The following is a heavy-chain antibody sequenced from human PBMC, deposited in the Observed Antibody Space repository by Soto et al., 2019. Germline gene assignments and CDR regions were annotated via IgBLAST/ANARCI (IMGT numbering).Heavy chain of an antibody. CDR2: IDPSDSQT. CDR1: GYSFAGYW. V-gene: IGHV5-10-1*01. J-gene: IGHJ4*02. Sequence: GESLKISCKGSGYSFAGYWITWVRQKPGKGLEWMGRIDPSDSQTYYSPSFRGHVTIAVTKSITTVFLQWSSLRASDTAMYYCARQIYDSDTGPNFQYYFDSWGQGTPVTVSS. CDR3: ARQIYDSDTGPNFQYYFDS. D-gene: IGHD3-22*01.